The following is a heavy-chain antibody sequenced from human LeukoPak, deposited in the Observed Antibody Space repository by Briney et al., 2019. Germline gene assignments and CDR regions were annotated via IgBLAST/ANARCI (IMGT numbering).Heavy chain of an antibody. CDR2: MWYDGSNK. CDR1: EFIFSDYW. CDR3: ARDGAAAAPEIYNYHYLDV. D-gene: IGHD6-13*01. Sequence: GGSLRLSCVASEFIFSDYWMSWVRQAPGKGLEWVAEMWYDGSNKYYADSVKGRFIISRDNSKNTLYLQINSLCAEDTAVYYCARDGAAAAPEIYNYHYLDVWGKGTTVTVSS. J-gene: IGHJ6*03. V-gene: IGHV3-33*08.